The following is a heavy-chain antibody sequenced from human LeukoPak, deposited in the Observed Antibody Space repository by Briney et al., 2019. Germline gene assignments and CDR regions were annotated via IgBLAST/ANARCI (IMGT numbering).Heavy chain of an antibody. CDR3: AKAYSVLRFLEWLGY. CDR2: ISGSGGST. CDR1: GFTFSSYA. J-gene: IGHJ4*02. Sequence: GESLRLSCAASGFTFSSYAMSWVRQAPGKGLEWVSAISGSGGSTYYADSVKGRFTISRDNSKNTLYLQMNSLRAEDTAVYYCAKAYSVLRFLEWLGYWGQGTLVTVSS. D-gene: IGHD3-3*01. V-gene: IGHV3-23*01.